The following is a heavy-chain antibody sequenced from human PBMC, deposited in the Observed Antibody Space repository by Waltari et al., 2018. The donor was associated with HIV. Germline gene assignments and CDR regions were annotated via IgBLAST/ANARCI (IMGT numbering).Heavy chain of an antibody. J-gene: IGHJ3*02. D-gene: IGHD3-10*01. CDR1: GYSISSGYY. CDR2: IYHSGST. Sequence: CAVSGYSISSGYYWGWIRQPPGKGLEWIGSIYHSGSTYYNPSLKSRVTISVDTSKNQFSLKLSSVTAADTAVYYCARDGRNRGYAFDIWGQGTMVTVSS. CDR3: ARDGRNRGYAFDI. V-gene: IGHV4-38-2*02.